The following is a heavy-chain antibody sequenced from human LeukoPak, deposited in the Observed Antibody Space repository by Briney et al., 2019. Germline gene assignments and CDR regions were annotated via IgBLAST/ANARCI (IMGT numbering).Heavy chain of an antibody. J-gene: IGHJ4*02. CDR1: GGSISSDDYS. CDR3: ARDSPARGYSYGPDY. V-gene: IGHV4-30-4*01. CDR2: IYYSGTT. Sequence: SQTLSLTCTVYGGSISSDDYSWSWIRQAPGKGLEWIGHIYYSGTTSYNPSLKSRVTISVDTSKNHFSLKLSSVTVADAAVYYCARDSPARGYSYGPDYWGQGTLVTVSS. D-gene: IGHD5-18*01.